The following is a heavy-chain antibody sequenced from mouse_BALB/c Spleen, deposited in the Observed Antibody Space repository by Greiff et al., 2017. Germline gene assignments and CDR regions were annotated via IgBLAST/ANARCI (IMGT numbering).Heavy chain of an antibody. Sequence: VQLQESGPGLVQPSQSLSITCTVSGFSLTSYGVHWVRQSPGKGLEWLGVIWSGGSTDYNAAFISRLSISKDNSKSQVFFKMNSLQANDTAIYYCARKGGRYDVDWYFDVWGAGTTVTVSS. D-gene: IGHD2-14*01. CDR2: IWSGGST. CDR1: GFSLTSYG. CDR3: ARKGGRYDVDWYFDV. J-gene: IGHJ1*01. V-gene: IGHV2-2*02.